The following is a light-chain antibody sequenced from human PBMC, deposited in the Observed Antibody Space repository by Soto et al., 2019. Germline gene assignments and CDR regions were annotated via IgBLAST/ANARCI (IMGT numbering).Light chain of an antibody. Sequence: QSVLTQPASVSGSPGQSITISCTGTSSDVGGYNFVSWYQQHPGKAPKLMIYEVSHRPSGVSDRFSGSKSGNTASLTISGLQAEDEADYYCSSYTGSSTLVFGTGTKLTVL. J-gene: IGLJ1*01. CDR1: SSDVGGYNF. V-gene: IGLV2-14*01. CDR3: SSYTGSSTLV. CDR2: EVS.